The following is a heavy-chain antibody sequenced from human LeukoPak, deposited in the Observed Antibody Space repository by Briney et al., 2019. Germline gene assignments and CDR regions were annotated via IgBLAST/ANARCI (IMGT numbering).Heavy chain of an antibody. Sequence: SETLSLTCAVYGGSFSGYYWSRIRQPPGKGLEWIGEINHSGSTNYNPSLKSRVTISVDTSKNQFSLKLSSVTAADTAVYYCARERERVTTTWFDPWGQGTLVTVSS. CDR2: INHSGST. V-gene: IGHV4-34*01. D-gene: IGHD4-11*01. CDR3: ARERERVTTTWFDP. CDR1: GGSFSGYY. J-gene: IGHJ5*02.